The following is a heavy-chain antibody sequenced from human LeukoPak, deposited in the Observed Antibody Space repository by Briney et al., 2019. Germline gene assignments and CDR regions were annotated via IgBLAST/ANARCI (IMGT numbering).Heavy chain of an antibody. Sequence: PSETLSLTCTVSGGSISSYYWSWIRQPPGKGLEWIGYIDYSGSTNYNPSLKSRVTISVDTSKNQFSLKLSSVTAADTAVYYCARGQAYSSGWYYWGQGTLVTVSS. D-gene: IGHD6-19*01. CDR1: GGSISSYY. J-gene: IGHJ4*02. V-gene: IGHV4-59*01. CDR2: IDYSGST. CDR3: ARGQAYSSGWYY.